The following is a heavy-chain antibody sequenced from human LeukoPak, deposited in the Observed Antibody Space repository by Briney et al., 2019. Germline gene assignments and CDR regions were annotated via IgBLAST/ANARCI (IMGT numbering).Heavy chain of an antibody. D-gene: IGHD3-22*01. Sequence: GGSLRLSCAASGFTFSGSAMHWVRQASGKGLEWVGRIRSKANSYATAYAASVKGRFTISRDDSKNTAYLQMNSLRAEDTAVYYCAKADYYDSSGYKVYYFDYWGQGTLVTVSS. V-gene: IGHV3-73*01. J-gene: IGHJ4*02. CDR2: IRSKANSYAT. CDR3: AKADYYDSSGYKVYYFDY. CDR1: GFTFSGSA.